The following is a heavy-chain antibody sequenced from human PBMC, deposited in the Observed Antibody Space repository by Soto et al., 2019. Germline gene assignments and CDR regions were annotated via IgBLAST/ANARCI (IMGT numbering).Heavy chain of an antibody. Sequence: ASVNVSCKSSGYTFTRYTINWVRQAPGQRLECMGWINPDNGNTKSSQKFQDRVIITRDTSASTAYMDLSSLRSEDTAVYYCARGIATGQLDPWGQGTLVTVSS. CDR3: ARGIATGQLDP. CDR2: INPDNGNT. CDR1: GYTFTRYT. J-gene: IGHJ5*02. D-gene: IGHD2-15*01. V-gene: IGHV1-3*01.